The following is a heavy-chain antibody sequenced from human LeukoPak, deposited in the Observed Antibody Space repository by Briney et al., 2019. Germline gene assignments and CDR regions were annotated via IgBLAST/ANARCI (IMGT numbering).Heavy chain of an antibody. Sequence: GGSLRLSCAASGFTFSNYWMHWVRQASGKGLEWVSRINERATIISYADFVKGRFTTSRENARNTLYLQMNSLTAEDTAVYYCVRDLILVWTPGDDFDHWGQGSLVTVSS. V-gene: IGHV3-74*01. D-gene: IGHD3-16*01. J-gene: IGHJ4*02. CDR3: VRDLILVWTPGDDFDH. CDR1: GFTFSNYW. CDR2: INERATII.